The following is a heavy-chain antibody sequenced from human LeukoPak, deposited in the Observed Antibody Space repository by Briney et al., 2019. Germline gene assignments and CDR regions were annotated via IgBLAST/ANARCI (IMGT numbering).Heavy chain of an antibody. J-gene: IGHJ4*02. D-gene: IGHD2-21*02. CDR1: AFTLCVFY. Sequence: KPGGSLRLSCTVSAFTLCVFYMSGLRQAPGRGGEWVAYISKVGLTTYYAESVKGRFTNSKDNAKNSLYLQMNSLRAEDTAVYYCACDFRYLGHDFWGQGTLVTVSS. V-gene: IGHV3-11*01. CDR3: ACDFRYLGHDF. CDR2: ISKVGLTT.